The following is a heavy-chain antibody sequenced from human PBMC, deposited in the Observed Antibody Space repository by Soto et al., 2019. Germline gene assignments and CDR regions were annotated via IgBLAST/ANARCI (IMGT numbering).Heavy chain of an antibody. V-gene: IGHV1-8*01. CDR3: ARRGGSGSGGKDAFDI. Sequence: QVQLVQSGAEVKKPGASVKVSCKASGYTFTTYDINWVRQATGQGLEWMGWMNPNSGNTGYAQKFQDRVTMNMNTSITGAYMELSSLGSEDTAVYYCARRGGSGSGGKDAFDIWGQGTMVTVSS. CDR1: GYTFTTYD. D-gene: IGHD3-10*01. CDR2: MNPNSGNT. J-gene: IGHJ3*02.